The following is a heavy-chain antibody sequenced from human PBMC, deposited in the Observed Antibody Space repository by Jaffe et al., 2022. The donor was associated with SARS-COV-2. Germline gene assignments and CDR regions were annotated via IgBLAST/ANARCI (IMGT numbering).Heavy chain of an antibody. V-gene: IGHV3-23*01. CDR2: ISGSGGST. J-gene: IGHJ3*02. CDR3: AKDYQGYGIYGGLDAFDI. CDR1: GFTFSSYA. Sequence: EVQLLESGGGLVQPGGSLRLSCAASGFTFSSYAMSWVRQAPGKGLEWVSAISGSGGSTYYADSVKGRFTISRDNSKNTLYLQMNSLRAEDTAVYYCAKDYQGYGIYGGLDAFDIWGQGTMVTVSS. D-gene: IGHD5-12*01.